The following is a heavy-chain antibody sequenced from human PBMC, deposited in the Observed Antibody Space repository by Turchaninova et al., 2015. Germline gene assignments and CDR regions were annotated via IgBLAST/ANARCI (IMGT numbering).Heavy chain of an antibody. CDR1: GDSISSSPHY. Sequence: QLQLQESGPGLVKPSETLSLTCPVSGDSISSSPHYWCLIRQPPGKGLEWIGSSYYSGSTNYNPSLKSRVTISADTSKNQFSLKLSSVTAADTAVYYCAKGARYWGQGTLVTVSS. CDR2: SYYSGST. V-gene: IGHV4-39*07. CDR3: AKGARY. J-gene: IGHJ4*02.